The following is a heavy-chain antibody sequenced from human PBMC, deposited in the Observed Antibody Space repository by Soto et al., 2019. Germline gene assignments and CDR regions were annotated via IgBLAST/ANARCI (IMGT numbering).Heavy chain of an antibody. CDR2: IYYSGST. D-gene: IGHD2-15*01. CDR3: ARRSPENWFDP. V-gene: IGHV4-30-4*01. CDR1: GGSISSGDYY. Sequence: SETLSLTGTVSGGSISSGDYYWSWIRQPPGKGLEWIGYIYYSGSTYYNPSLKSRVTISVDTSTNQFSLKLSSMTAADTAVYYCARRSPENWFDPWGQGTLVTVSS. J-gene: IGHJ5*02.